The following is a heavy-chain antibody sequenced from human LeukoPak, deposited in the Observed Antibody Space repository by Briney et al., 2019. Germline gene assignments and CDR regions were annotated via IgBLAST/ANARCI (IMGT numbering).Heavy chain of an antibody. CDR2: INGDGSST. Sequence: GGSLRLSCAASGFTFSSYWMNWVRQAPGKGLVWVSRINGDGSSTAYADSVKGRFTISRDNSKNTVYLQMNSLRTEDTALYYCAKNRWGSVATPDSWGQGTLVTVSS. CDR3: AKNRWGSVATPDS. V-gene: IGHV3-74*01. D-gene: IGHD5-12*01. J-gene: IGHJ4*02. CDR1: GFTFSSYW.